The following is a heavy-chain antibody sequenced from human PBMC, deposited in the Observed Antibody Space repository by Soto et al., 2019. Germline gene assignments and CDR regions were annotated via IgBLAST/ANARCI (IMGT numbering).Heavy chain of an antibody. V-gene: IGHV3-33*01. CDR2: IWYDGNNK. D-gene: IGHD1-26*01. CDR3: ARGSQNLNSDKCYYYYNMDV. Sequence: VAVIWYDGNNKYYVDSVKGRFTISRDNSKNTVYLQMNSLRAEDTAVYYCARGSQNLNSDKCYYYYNMDVWGQGTTVTVSS. J-gene: IGHJ6*02.